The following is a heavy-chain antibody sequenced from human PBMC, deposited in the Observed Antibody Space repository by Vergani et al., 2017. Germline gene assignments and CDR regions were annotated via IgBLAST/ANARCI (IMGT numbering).Heavy chain of an antibody. J-gene: IGHJ6*03. V-gene: IGHV1-69*06. CDR3: ASXGYCSSTSCYTGRYYMDV. CDR1: GGTFSSYA. D-gene: IGHD2-2*02. CDR2: IIPIFGTA. Sequence: QVQLVQSGAEVKKPGSSVKVSCKASGGTFSSYAISWVRQAPGQGLEWMGRIIPIFGTANYAQKFQGRVTITADKSTSTAYMELSSLRSEDTAVYYCASXGYCSSTSCYTGRYYMDVWGKGTTVTVSS.